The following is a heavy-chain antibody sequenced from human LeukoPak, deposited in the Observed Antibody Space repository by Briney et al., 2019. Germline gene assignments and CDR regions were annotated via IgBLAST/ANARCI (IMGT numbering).Heavy chain of an antibody. CDR1: GGSFSGYY. D-gene: IGHD3-10*01. V-gene: IGHV4-34*01. CDR3: ARSPRITMVRGVNTGDY. J-gene: IGHJ4*02. CDR2: INHSGST. Sequence: ASETLSLTCAVYGGSFSGYYWSWIRQPPGKGLEWIGEINHSGSTNYNPSLKSRVTISVDTSKNQFSLKLSSVTAADTAVYYCARSPRITMVRGVNTGDYWGQGTLVTVSS.